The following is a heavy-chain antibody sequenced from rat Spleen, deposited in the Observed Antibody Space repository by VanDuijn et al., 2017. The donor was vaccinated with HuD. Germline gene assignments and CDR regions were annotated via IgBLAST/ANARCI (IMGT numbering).Heavy chain of an antibody. Sequence: EVQLVESDGGLVQPGRSLKLSCATSGFTFSDCYMAWVRQAPTKGLEWVASISYDGGSTYYRDSVKGRFTISRDNAKSTLYLQMESLRSEDTDTYYCARHGRGERTYYYVLDAWGQGASVTVSS. CDR2: ISYDGGST. J-gene: IGHJ4*01. CDR3: ARHGRGERTYYYVLDA. CDR1: GFTFSDCY. D-gene: IGHD4-3*01. V-gene: IGHV5-20*01.